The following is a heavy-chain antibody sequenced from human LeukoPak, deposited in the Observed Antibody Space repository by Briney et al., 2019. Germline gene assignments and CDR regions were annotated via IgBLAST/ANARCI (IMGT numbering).Heavy chain of an antibody. V-gene: IGHV4-39*07. J-gene: IGHJ4*02. D-gene: IGHD1-26*01. Sequence: SETLSLTCTVSGGSISSSSYYWGWIRQPPGKGLEWIGSMYYSGSTYYNPSLKSRVTISVDTSKNQFSLKMGSVTAADTAVYYCARSKSGSYHTPFDYWGQGTLVTVSS. CDR2: MYYSGST. CDR1: GGSISSSSYY. CDR3: ARSKSGSYHTPFDY.